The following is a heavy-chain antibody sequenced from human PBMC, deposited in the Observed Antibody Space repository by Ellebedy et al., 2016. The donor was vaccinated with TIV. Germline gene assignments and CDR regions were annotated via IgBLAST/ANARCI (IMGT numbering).Heavy chain of an antibody. CDR1: GFTFSSYA. J-gene: IGHJ4*02. V-gene: IGHV3-23*01. Sequence: PGGSLRLSCAASGFTFSSYAMSWVRQAPGKGLEWVSAISGSGGSTYYADSVKGRVTISRDNSKNTLYLQMNSLRVEDTAVYYCAKDAGYSSSWYLDYWGQGTLVTVSS. D-gene: IGHD6-13*01. CDR2: ISGSGGST. CDR3: AKDAGYSSSWYLDY.